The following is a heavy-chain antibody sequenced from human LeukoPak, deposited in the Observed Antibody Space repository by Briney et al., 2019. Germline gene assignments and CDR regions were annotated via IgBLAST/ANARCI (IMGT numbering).Heavy chain of an antibody. CDR3: ARHLGGSLIDY. CDR2: IYYSGST. CDR1: GGSFSGYY. V-gene: IGHV4-34*01. D-gene: IGHD1-26*01. J-gene: IGHJ4*02. Sequence: PSETLSLTCAVYGGSFSGYYWSWIRQPPGKGLEWIGSIYYSGSTYYNPSLKSRVTISVDTSKNQFSLKLSSVTAADTAVYYCARHLGGSLIDYWGQGTLVTVSS.